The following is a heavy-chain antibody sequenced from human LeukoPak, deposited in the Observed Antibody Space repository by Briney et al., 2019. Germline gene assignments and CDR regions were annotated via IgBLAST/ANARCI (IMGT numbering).Heavy chain of an antibody. CDR3: ARDCSGNTCYRAGY. J-gene: IGHJ4*02. D-gene: IGHD2-2*01. Sequence: GGSLRLSCAASGFTFNNYWMSWVRQAPGKGLEWVANIKQDGSEKYYADSVKGRFTIPRDNAKNSLYLQMNSLRSEDTAVYYCARDCSGNTCYRAGYWGQGTLVTVSS. CDR2: IKQDGSEK. V-gene: IGHV3-7*01. CDR1: GFTFNNYW.